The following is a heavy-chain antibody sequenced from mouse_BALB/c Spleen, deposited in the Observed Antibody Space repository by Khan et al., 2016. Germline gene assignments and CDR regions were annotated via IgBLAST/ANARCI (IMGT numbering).Heavy chain of an antibody. D-gene: IGHD2-12*01. CDR3: ARGYDEWYFDV. CDR2: IYPGNINT. Sequence: QVQLQQSGPELVKPGASVRISCKASGYTFTTFYIHWLKQRPGQGLEWIGWIYPGNINTKYNENFKDKATLTADKSASTAYMQLSSLTSDDSAVYFCARGYDEWYFDVWGAGTTVTVSS. J-gene: IGHJ1*01. CDR1: GYTFTTFY. V-gene: IGHV1S56*01.